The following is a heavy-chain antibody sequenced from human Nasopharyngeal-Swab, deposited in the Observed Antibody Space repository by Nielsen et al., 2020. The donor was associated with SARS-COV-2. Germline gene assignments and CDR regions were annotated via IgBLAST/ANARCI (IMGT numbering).Heavy chain of an antibody. CDR3: ARSDGQWLRLGGDFQH. CDR2: IIPIFGTA. J-gene: IGHJ1*01. Sequence: SSVNVSCKASGCTFSSYAISWVRQAPGQGLEWMGGIIPIFGTANYAQKFHGRVTITADEYTSTAYMELSSLRSEDTAVYYCARSDGQWLRLGGDFQHWGQGTLVTVSS. V-gene: IGHV1-69*13. CDR1: GCTFSSYA. D-gene: IGHD2-21*02.